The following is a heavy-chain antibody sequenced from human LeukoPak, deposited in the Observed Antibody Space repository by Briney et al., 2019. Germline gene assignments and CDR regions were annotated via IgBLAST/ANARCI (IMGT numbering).Heavy chain of an antibody. D-gene: IGHD2/OR15-2a*01. CDR2: IYYSGST. CDR3: ARQVLWSAYYFDY. Sequence: SETLSLTCTVSGGSISSYYWSWIRQPPGKGLEWIGYIYYSGSTNYNPSLKSRVTISVDTSKNQFSLKLSSVTAADTAVYYCARQVLWSAYYFDYRGQGTLVTVSS. CDR1: GGSISSYY. V-gene: IGHV4-59*08. J-gene: IGHJ4*02.